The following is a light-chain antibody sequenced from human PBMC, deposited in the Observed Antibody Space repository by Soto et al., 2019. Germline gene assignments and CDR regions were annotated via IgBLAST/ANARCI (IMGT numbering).Light chain of an antibody. J-gene: IGKJ3*01. CDR1: QSVSSNY. V-gene: IGKV3-20*01. CDR2: AAS. CDR3: HQYGSSPFT. Sequence: EIVLTQSPGTLSLSPGERATLSCRASQSVSSNYLAWYQQNPGQSPRLLIYAASSRATGIPDRFSGSGSGTDFTLTISRLEPEDFAVYYCHQYGSSPFTFGPGTKVDIK.